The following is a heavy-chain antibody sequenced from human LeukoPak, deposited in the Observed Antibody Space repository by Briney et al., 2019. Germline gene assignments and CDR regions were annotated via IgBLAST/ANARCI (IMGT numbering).Heavy chain of an antibody. V-gene: IGHV4-39*01. D-gene: IGHD3-16*01. CDR3: ARAHLTWRVEYFDP. Sequence: PSETLSLTCTVSGDSINSNSYHWGWIRPPPGKGLEWIGTVYSTGNTYYTPSLKSRVTISVDTSNNQFSLKLTSVTAADTAVYYCARAHLTWRVEYFDPWGQGTLVTVSS. J-gene: IGHJ5*02. CDR2: VYSTGNT. CDR1: GDSINSNSYH.